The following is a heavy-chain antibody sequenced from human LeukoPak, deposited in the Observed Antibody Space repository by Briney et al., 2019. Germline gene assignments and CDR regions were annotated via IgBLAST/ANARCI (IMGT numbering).Heavy chain of an antibody. Sequence: GGSLRLSCAASGFTFSSYSMSWVRQAPGKGLEWVSSISSSSSYIYYADSVKGRFTISRDNAKNSLYLQMNSLRAEDTAVYYCARLLDKDSSGYHNAFDIWGQGTMVTVSS. CDR2: ISSSSSYI. CDR1: GFTFSSYS. D-gene: IGHD3-22*01. J-gene: IGHJ3*02. V-gene: IGHV3-21*01. CDR3: ARLLDKDSSGYHNAFDI.